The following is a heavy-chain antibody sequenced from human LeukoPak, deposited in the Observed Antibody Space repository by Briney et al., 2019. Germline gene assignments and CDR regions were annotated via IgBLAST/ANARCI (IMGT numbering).Heavy chain of an antibody. Sequence: PGGSLRLSCAASGFTFRSYAMSWVREAPGKGLEWVSAISGRGGSTYYADSVKGRFTISRDNSKNTLYLQMYSLRAEDTAVYYCARRETIFGVEYYHYYYMDVWGKGTTVTVSS. CDR1: GFTFRSYA. CDR2: ISGRGGST. J-gene: IGHJ6*03. D-gene: IGHD3-3*01. CDR3: ARRETIFGVEYYHYYYMDV. V-gene: IGHV3-23*01.